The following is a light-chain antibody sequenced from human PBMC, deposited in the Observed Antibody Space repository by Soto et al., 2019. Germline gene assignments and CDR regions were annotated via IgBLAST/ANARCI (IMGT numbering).Light chain of an antibody. CDR1: QDIRSS. CDR3: QQYNKWPPNT. Sequence: EIVMTQSPATLSVSPGERVTLSCRASQDIRSSLAWYQQKPGQAPRLLISGASTRATGIPVRFSGSGSGTEFTLTINSLQSEDFAVSYCQQYNKWPPNTFGQGTKVDIK. J-gene: IGKJ1*01. CDR2: GAS. V-gene: IGKV3-15*01.